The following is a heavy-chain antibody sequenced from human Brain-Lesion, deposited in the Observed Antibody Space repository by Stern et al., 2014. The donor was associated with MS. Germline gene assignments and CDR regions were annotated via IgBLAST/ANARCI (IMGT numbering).Heavy chain of an antibody. Sequence: VQLVESGGGVVQPGRPLRLSCVASGFTFGRCAMHWVRQAPGQGLEWVAGVSYDGSNKYYADSVKGRFTISRDNSQNTLYMQMSSLRPEDTAVYYCAKDRQYLTYFFDHWGQGSLVTVSS. V-gene: IGHV3-30*18. CDR1: GFTFGRCA. CDR2: VSYDGSNK. CDR3: AKDRQYLTYFFDH. J-gene: IGHJ5*02. D-gene: IGHD2/OR15-2a*01.